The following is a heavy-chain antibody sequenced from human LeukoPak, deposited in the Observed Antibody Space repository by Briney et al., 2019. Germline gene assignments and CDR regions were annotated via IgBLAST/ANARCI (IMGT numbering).Heavy chain of an antibody. CDR3: AKDQVIVAGTEDY. CDR2: ISRSGDNT. D-gene: IGHD6-19*01. CDR1: GFTFSNFA. V-gene: IGHV3-23*01. J-gene: IGHJ4*02. Sequence: GGSLRLSCEASGFTFSNFAMTWVRQAPGKGLAWVSTISRSGDNTYSADSVKGRFTISRDNSRNTLYLQMNSLRAEDTAVYYCAKDQVIVAGTEDYWGQGTLVTVSS.